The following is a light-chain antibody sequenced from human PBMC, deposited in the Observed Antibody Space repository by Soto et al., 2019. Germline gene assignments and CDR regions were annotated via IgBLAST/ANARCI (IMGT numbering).Light chain of an antibody. V-gene: IGKV2-28*01. J-gene: IGKJ1*01. CDR1: QSLLHSNGYNY. CDR2: LGS. CDR3: MQALQTAWT. Sequence: DIVMTQSPLSLPVTPGEPASISCRSSQSLLHSNGYNYLDWYLQKPGQSPQLLIYLGSNRASGVLDRFSGSGSGTDFTLKISRVEAEDVGVYYCMQALQTAWTFGQGTRVDIK.